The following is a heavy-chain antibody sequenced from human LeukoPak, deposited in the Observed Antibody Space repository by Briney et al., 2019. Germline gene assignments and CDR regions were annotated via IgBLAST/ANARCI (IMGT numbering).Heavy chain of an antibody. D-gene: IGHD2-8*02. CDR2: IFYSGST. Sequence: PSETLSLTCTVSGGSISSGGYYWSWIRQHPGNGLEWIGYIFYSGSTFYNPSLKSRVTISVDTSKNQLSLKLSSVTAADTAVYYCAREFWSDRRNMDVWGKGTTVTVSS. V-gene: IGHV4-31*03. J-gene: IGHJ6*03. CDR1: GGSISSGGYY. CDR3: AREFWSDRRNMDV.